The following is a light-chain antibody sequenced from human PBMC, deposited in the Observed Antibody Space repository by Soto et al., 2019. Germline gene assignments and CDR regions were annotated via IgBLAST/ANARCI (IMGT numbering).Light chain of an antibody. CDR2: DVR. J-gene: IGLJ1*01. CDR1: SSDVGGYNY. V-gene: IGLV2-14*01. CDR3: ASYTSTNTYV. Sequence: QSVLTQPASVSGSPGQSITISCTGTSSDVGGYNYVSWYQQYPDKAPKLMIYDVRNRPSGVSDRFSGSKSGNTASLTISGLQPDDEADYYCASYTSTNTYVFGPGTKLTVL.